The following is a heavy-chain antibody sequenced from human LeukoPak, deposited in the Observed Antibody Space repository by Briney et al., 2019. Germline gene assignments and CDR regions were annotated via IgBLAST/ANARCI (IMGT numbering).Heavy chain of an antibody. J-gene: IGHJ3*02. V-gene: IGHV3-23*01. D-gene: IGHD3-10*01. CDR1: GFTFSSYA. Sequence: GGSLRLSCAASGFTFSSYAMSWVRQAPGEGLEWVSSITTSGGSTYYADSVKGRFTISRDNAKNTLYLQMNSLRAEDTAVYYCAKDHCVSGRYDAFDIWGQGTMVTVSS. CDR3: AKDHCVSGRYDAFDI. CDR2: ITTSGGST.